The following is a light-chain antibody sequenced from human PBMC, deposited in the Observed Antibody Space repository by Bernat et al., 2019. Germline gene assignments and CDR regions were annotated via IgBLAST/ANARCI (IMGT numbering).Light chain of an antibody. CDR1: QSVNDY. CDR3: QQRSNWPPA. CDR2: GAS. J-gene: IGKJ3*01. Sequence: EIVMTQSPATLSVSPGERATLSCRASQSVNDYVAWYQQKPGQAPRLLIYGASTRATGIPARFSGSGSGTEFTLTISSLKSEDFAVYYCQQRSNWPPAFGPGTKVDIK. V-gene: IGKV3-15*01.